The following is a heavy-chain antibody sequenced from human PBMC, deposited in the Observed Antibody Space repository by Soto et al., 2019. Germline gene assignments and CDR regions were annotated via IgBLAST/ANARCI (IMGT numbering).Heavy chain of an antibody. D-gene: IGHD2-2*01. J-gene: IGHJ6*02. CDR3: ARGRQRPSAAYKGHGYYGMDV. CDR1: GGSFSGYF. V-gene: IGHV4-34*01. Sequence: SETLSLTCGVYGGSFSGYFWSWLRQSPGKGLEWLAEANDRGSRNYNPFLRGRLTISLDTSKNQFSLRLSSVTSADTALYYCARGRQRPSAAYKGHGYYGMDVWGQGTTVTVSS. CDR2: ANDRGSR.